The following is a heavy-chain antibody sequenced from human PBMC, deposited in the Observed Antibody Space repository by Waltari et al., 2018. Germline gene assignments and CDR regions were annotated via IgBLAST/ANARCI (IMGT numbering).Heavy chain of an antibody. D-gene: IGHD6-13*01. CDR3: ARDPNFGIAAAEYDDY. J-gene: IGHJ4*02. V-gene: IGHV4-39*07. CDR2: IYYSGST. CDR1: GGSIRSSSYY. Sequence: QLQLQASGPGLVKPSETLSLTCTVSGGSIRSSSYYWGWIRQPPGKGLEWIGSIYYSGSTYYNPSLKSRVTISVDTSKNQFSLKLSSVTAADTAVYYCARDPNFGIAAAEYDDYWGQGTLVTVSS.